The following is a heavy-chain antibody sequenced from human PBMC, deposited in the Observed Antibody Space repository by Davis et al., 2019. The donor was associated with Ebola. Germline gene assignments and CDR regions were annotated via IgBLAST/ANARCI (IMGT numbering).Heavy chain of an antibody. D-gene: IGHD3-9*01. J-gene: IGHJ4*02. CDR3: AKGYFDWLLQTDYFDY. Sequence: GGSLRLSCAASGFTASSYYMSWVRQAPGKGLEWVSAISGSGGSTYYADSVKSRFTISRDNSKNTLYLQMNSLRAEDTAVYYCAKGYFDWLLQTDYFDYWGQGTLVTVSS. CDR2: ISGSGGST. CDR1: GFTASSYY. V-gene: IGHV3-23*01.